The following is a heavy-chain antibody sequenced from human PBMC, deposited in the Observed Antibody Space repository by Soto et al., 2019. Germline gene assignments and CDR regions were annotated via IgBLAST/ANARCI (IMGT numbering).Heavy chain of an antibody. CDR1: GGSISSGGYY. CDR2: IYYSGST. V-gene: IGHV4-31*03. D-gene: IGHD3-10*01. Sequence: SETLSLTCTVSGGSISSGGYYWSWIRQHPGKGLEWIGYIYYSGSTYYNPSLKSRVTISVDTSKNQFSLKLSSVTAADTAVYYCARDPNGSGSSLYGMDVWGQGTTVTVSS. J-gene: IGHJ6*02. CDR3: ARDPNGSGSSLYGMDV.